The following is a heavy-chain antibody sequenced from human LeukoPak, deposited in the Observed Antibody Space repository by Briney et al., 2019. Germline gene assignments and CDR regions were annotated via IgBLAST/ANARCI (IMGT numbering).Heavy chain of an antibody. Sequence: PSETLSLTCTVSGGSISSYYWSWIRQPPGKGLEWIGYIYYSGSTNNNPSLKSRVTISVDTSKNQFSLKLSSVTAADTAVYYCARVGYSYGYDYWGQGTLVTVSS. CDR1: GGSISSYY. J-gene: IGHJ4*02. CDR2: IYYSGST. D-gene: IGHD5-18*01. CDR3: ARVGYSYGYDY. V-gene: IGHV4-59*01.